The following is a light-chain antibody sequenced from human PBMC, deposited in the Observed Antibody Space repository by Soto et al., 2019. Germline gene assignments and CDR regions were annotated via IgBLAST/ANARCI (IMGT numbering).Light chain of an antibody. CDR2: SAS. J-gene: IGKJ2*01. V-gene: IGKV3-20*01. CDR3: HQYDSLPIT. CDR1: QSVSSSS. Sequence: EIVLTQSPGTLSLSPGERATLSCRASQSVSSSSLAWYQQKPGQAPRLLIYSASSRAAGVPDRFSASGSGTDFTLTISRLEPEDFAFYYCHQYDSLPITFGQGTKLEIK.